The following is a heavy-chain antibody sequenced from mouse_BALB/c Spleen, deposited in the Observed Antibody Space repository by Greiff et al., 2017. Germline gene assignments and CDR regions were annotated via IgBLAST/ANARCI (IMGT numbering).Heavy chain of an antibody. J-gene: IGHJ3*01. CDR3: ARGGYDEFAY. CDR2: TNPYNGDT. CDR1: GYSFTGYF. D-gene: IGHD2-2*01. V-gene: IGHV1-20*02. Sequence: VQLKESGPELVKPGASVKISCKASGYSFTGYFMNWVMQSHGKSLEWIGRTNPYNGDTFYNQKFKGKATLTVDKSSSTAHMELRSLASEDSAVYYCARGGYDEFAYWGQGTLVTVSA.